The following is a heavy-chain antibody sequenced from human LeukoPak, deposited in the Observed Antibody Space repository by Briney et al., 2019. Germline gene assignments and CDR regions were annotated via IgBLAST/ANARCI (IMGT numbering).Heavy chain of an antibody. V-gene: IGHV3-30*02. CDR3: AKDSRHRIVGTTTFLDY. Sequence: GGSLRLSCAASGFIFSSYGMHWVRQAPGKGLEWVTFIRYDGGCQSYADSVKGRFTISRDNSKNTLYLQMNSLRAEDTAVYYCAKDSRHRIVGTTTFLDYWGQGALVTVSS. CDR2: IRYDGGCQ. CDR1: GFIFSSYG. J-gene: IGHJ4*02. D-gene: IGHD1-26*01.